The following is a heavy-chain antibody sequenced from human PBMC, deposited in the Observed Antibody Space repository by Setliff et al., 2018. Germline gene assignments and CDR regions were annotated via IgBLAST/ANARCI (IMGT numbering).Heavy chain of an antibody. D-gene: IGHD2-2*01. Sequence: ASVKVSCKASGYIFTTYGFNWVRQAPGQGLEWMGMISTYTGKTTYAQKFQGRVTMTTDTSTSTAYMEFRSLRSDDTAVYHCAIGPKDFVVLPTAAYFDYWGQGTLVTVSS. V-gene: IGHV1-18*01. CDR2: ISTYTGKT. CDR1: GYIFTTYG. CDR3: AIGPKDFVVLPTAAYFDY. J-gene: IGHJ4*02.